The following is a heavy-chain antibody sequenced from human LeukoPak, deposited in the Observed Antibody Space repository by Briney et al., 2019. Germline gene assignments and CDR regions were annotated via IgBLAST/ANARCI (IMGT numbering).Heavy chain of an antibody. D-gene: IGHD2-8*01. CDR1: GVTFSSYA. Sequence: GSLRLSCAASGVTFSSYAMSSVRQAPGKGLEWVSAISGGSTYDADSVNGGFAISRYNSKKKLYLQMNSLRAEDKAVYYSAKIWHEAVYYFDYWRQGTLVTVPS. V-gene: IGHV3-23*01. CDR2: ISGGST. CDR3: AKIWHEAVYYFDY. J-gene: IGHJ4*02.